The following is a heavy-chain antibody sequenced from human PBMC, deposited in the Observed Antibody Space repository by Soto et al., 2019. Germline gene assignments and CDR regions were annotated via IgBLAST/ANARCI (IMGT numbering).Heavy chain of an antibody. Sequence: SVKVSCKASGFTFTSSAMQWVRQARGQRLEWIGWIVPGSGNTNYAQKFQERVTITTDESTSTGYMELSSLRSEDTAVYYCARSQGGSSSLDIYYYYYYGMDVWGQGTTVTVSS. D-gene: IGHD2-15*01. J-gene: IGHJ6*02. CDR1: GFTFTSSA. CDR3: ARSQGGSSSLDIYYYYYYGMDV. V-gene: IGHV1-58*02. CDR2: IVPGSGNT.